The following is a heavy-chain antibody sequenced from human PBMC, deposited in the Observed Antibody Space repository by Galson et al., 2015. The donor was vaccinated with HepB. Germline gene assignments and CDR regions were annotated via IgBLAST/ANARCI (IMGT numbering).Heavy chain of an antibody. CDR1: GYAFSDFW. J-gene: IGHJ3*02. V-gene: IGHV5-51*01. D-gene: IGHD2/OR15-2a*01. CDR2: IYPGDSDT. Sequence: QSGAEVKKPGESLKISCQGSGYAFSDFWIGWVRQVPGKGPEWMGIIYPGDSDTRYSPSFQGRVTIPADKSISTAYLQWSSLKSSDTAMYYCASPIFVTLITPNHDAFDIWGQGTMVTVSS. CDR3: ASPIFVTLITPNHDAFDI.